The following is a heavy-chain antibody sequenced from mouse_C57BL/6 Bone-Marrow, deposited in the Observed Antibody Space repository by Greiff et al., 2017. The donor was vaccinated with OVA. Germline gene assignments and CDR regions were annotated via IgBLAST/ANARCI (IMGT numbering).Heavy chain of an antibody. CDR3: AREGIYYGSSPWYFDV. D-gene: IGHD1-1*01. Sequence: VKLMESGAELARPGASVKLSCKASGYTFTSYGISWVKQRTGQGLEWIGEIYPRSGNTYYNEKFKGKATLTADKSSSTAYMELRSLTSEDSAVYFCAREGIYYGSSPWYFDVWGTGTTVTVSS. V-gene: IGHV1-81*01. CDR1: GYTFTSYG. J-gene: IGHJ1*03. CDR2: IYPRSGNT.